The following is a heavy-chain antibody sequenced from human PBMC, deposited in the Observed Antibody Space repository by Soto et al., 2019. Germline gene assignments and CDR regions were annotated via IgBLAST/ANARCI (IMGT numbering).Heavy chain of an antibody. Sequence: EVQLAESGGGMVQPGGSLRLSCVASGFTFSSYDMHWVRQAPGKGLEYVSFISSNGRTTFYGNSVKGRFTISRDNSKNTLYLQMGSLRAEDMAVYYCVRRVSGNYDYWGQGTLVTVSS. CDR3: VRRVSGNYDY. V-gene: IGHV3-64*01. CDR2: ISSNGRTT. CDR1: GFTFSSYD. J-gene: IGHJ4*02. D-gene: IGHD1-7*01.